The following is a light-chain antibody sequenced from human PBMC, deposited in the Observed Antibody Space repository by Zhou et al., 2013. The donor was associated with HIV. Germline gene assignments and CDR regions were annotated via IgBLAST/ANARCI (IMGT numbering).Light chain of an antibody. Sequence: DIQMTQSPSSLSASVGDRVTITCRASQNIKNYLNWYQQKPGKAPKLLIHAASSLQSGVPSRFSGSGSGTDFTLTISSLQPEDFATYYCQQLQSYPPLTFGGGTKVEI. CDR3: QQLQSYPPLT. J-gene: IGKJ4*01. CDR1: QNIKNY. V-gene: IGKV1-39*01. CDR2: AAS.